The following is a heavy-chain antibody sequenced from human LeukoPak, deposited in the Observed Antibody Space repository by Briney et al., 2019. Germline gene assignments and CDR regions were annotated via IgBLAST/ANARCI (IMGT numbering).Heavy chain of an antibody. CDR3: ARERRDGSWFDP. CDR2: INPNSGGT. Sequence: GASVTLCCKASGYTFTGYYMHWVRQPPGQGLEWMGWINPNSGGTNYAYKFQGWVTMTRDTSISTAYMELSRLRSDDTAVYYCARERRDGSWFDPWGQGTLVTVSS. CDR1: GYTFTGYY. V-gene: IGHV1-2*04. J-gene: IGHJ5*02. D-gene: IGHD2-15*01.